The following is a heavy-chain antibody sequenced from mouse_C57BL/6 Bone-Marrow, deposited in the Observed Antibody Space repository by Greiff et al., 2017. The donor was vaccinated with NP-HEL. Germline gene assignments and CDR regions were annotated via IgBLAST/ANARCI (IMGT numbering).Heavy chain of an antibody. CDR3: ARKGDYYDYAAWFAY. CDR1: GFSLTSYG. V-gene: IGHV2-2*01. D-gene: IGHD2-4*01. J-gene: IGHJ3*01. CDR2: IWSGGST. Sequence: QVQLQESGPGLVQPSQSLSITCTVSGFSLTSYGVHWVRQSPGKGLEWLGVIWSGGSTDYNAAFISRLSISKDNSKSQVFFKMNSLQADDTAIYYRARKGDYYDYAAWFAYWGQGTLVTVSA.